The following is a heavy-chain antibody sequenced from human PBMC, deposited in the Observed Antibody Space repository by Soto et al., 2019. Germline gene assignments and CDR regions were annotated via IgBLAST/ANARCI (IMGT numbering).Heavy chain of an antibody. J-gene: IGHJ4*02. V-gene: IGHV2-5*02. Sequence: QITLKESGPTLVKPTQTLTLTCTFSGFSLSTSGVGVGWIRQPPGKALEWLALIYWDDDKRYSPSLKSRLTITEDTSKNQVVLTMTNMDPVDTATYYCAHVYGGYDNFDYWGQGTLVTVSS. CDR3: AHVYGGYDNFDY. CDR2: IYWDDDK. D-gene: IGHD5-12*01. CDR1: GFSLSTSGVG.